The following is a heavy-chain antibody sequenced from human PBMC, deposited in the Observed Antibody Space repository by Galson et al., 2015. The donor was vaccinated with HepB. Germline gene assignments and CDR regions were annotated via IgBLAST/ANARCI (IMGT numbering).Heavy chain of an antibody. Sequence: SLRLSCAASGFVFSDYTLHWVRQAPGQGLEWMTSILNDGSTKNYADSVKGRFTVSRDNSRHTLFLQMNSLRPEDTAVYYCARGSFHKTLDNWGQGALVTVSS. CDR2: ILNDGSTK. CDR1: GFVFSDYT. CDR3: ARGSFHKTLDN. V-gene: IGHV3-30-3*01. J-gene: IGHJ4*02. D-gene: IGHD3-10*01.